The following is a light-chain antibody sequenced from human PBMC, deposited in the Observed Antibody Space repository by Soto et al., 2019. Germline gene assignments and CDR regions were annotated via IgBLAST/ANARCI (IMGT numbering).Light chain of an antibody. J-gene: IGLJ1*01. CDR3: SSYTSSSTPYV. V-gene: IGLV2-14*01. CDR1: SSDVGGYNY. Sequence: SVLTQPASVSGSPGQSITISCTGTSSDVGGYNYVSWYQQHPGKAPKLMIYEVSNRPSGVSNRFSGSKSGNTASLTISGLQAEDVADYYCSSYTSSSTPYVFGTGTKLTVL. CDR2: EVS.